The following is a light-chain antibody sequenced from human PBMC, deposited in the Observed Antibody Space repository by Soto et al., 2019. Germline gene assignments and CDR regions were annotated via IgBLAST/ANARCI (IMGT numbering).Light chain of an antibody. V-gene: IGLV1-40*01. CDR3: QSYDSSLSGVV. Sequence: QSALTPPPSVSGAPGQRVTISCTGSSSNIGAGYDVHWYQQLPGTAPKLLIYGNSNRPSGVPDRFSGSKSGTSASLPITGLQAEDEADYYCQSYDSSLSGVVFGGGTKVTVL. CDR2: GNS. J-gene: IGLJ2*01. CDR1: SSNIGAGYD.